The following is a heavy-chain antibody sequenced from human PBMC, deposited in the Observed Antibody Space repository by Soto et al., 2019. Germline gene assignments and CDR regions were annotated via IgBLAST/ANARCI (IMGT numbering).Heavy chain of an antibody. Sequence: SVKVSCKASGGTFSSYAISWVRQAPGQGLEWMGGIIPIFGTANYAQKFQGRVTITADESTSTDYMELSSLRSEDTAVYYCARGSSGSKWLVLGTYYFDYWGQGTLVTVSS. V-gene: IGHV1-69*13. CDR1: GGTFSSYA. CDR3: ARGSSGSKWLVLGTYYFDY. J-gene: IGHJ4*02. D-gene: IGHD6-19*01. CDR2: IIPIFGTA.